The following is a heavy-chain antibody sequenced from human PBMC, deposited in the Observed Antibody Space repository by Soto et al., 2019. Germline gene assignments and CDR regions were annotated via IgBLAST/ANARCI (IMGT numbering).Heavy chain of an antibody. D-gene: IGHD2-21*01. CDR3: ARDVVASDYFDS. CDR2: INPKTGGT. Sequence: GASVKVSCKASGYTFTDYYMHWVRRAPGQGLEWMGWINPKTGGTNYVQKFQGRVTMTRDTSITTAYMELSRLRSDDTAVYYCARDVVASDYFDSWGQGTLVTVSS. CDR1: GYTFTDYY. J-gene: IGHJ4*02. V-gene: IGHV1-2*02.